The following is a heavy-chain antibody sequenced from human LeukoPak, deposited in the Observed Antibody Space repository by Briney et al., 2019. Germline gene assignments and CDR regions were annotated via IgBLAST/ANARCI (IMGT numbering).Heavy chain of an antibody. Sequence: GGSLRLSCAASGFTFSGYDFHWVRQATGRGLEWVSAIGTVGDTHYLDSVKGRFTISRENAKNSLYLQMISLRAGDTAVYYCARETGDVLLGAFDIWGQGTMVTVSS. CDR2: IGTVGDT. J-gene: IGHJ3*02. D-gene: IGHD3-10*01. CDR1: GFTFSGYD. V-gene: IGHV3-13*04. CDR3: ARETGDVLLGAFDI.